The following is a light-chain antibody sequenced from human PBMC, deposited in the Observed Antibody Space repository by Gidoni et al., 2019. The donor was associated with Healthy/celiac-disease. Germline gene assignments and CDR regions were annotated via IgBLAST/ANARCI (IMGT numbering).Light chain of an antibody. CDR1: QSVSSSY. CDR2: CAS. V-gene: IGKV3-20*01. J-gene: IGKJ1*01. CDR3: QQYGSSPWT. Sequence: EIVLTQSPGTLSLSPGERATLSCRASQSVSSSYLAWYQQKPGKAPRLLIYCASSRATGIPERFSGSGYGTDFTLTISRLEPEDFAVYYCQQYGSSPWTFGQGTKVEIK.